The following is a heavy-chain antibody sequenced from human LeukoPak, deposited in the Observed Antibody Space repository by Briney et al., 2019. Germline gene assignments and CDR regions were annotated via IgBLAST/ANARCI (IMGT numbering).Heavy chain of an antibody. CDR3: ARHPSYYSGWPLDY. J-gene: IGHJ4*02. CDR1: GYSFSSYW. V-gene: IGHV5-51*01. Sequence: GESLKISCKGTGYSFSSYWIGWVRQMPGKGLEWVGIIYPGDSDTRYSPSFQGQVTISADKSISTAYLQWNSLKASDTAMYYCARHPSYYSGWPLDYWGQGTLVTVSS. CDR2: IYPGDSDT. D-gene: IGHD6-19*01.